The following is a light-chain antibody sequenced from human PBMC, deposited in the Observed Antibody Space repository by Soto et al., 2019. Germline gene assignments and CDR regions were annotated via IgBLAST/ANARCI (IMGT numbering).Light chain of an antibody. CDR2: EVT. J-gene: IGLJ1*01. V-gene: IGLV2-8*01. CDR3: SSYTGGNPSYV. CDR1: SSDVGGYDY. Sequence: QSALTQPPSASGSPGQSVTISCTGTSSDVGGYDYVSWYQQHPGKAHKLMIYEVTIRPSGVSDRFSGSKSGNTASLTVSGLQAEDEADYYCSSYTGGNPSYVFGTGTKVTVL.